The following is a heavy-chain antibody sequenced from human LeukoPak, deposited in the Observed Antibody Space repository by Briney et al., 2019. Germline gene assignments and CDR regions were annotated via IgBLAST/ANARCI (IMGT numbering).Heavy chain of an antibody. V-gene: IGHV4-34*01. D-gene: IGHD6-19*01. CDR3: ARGSSGWYSYFDY. CDR2: INHSGST. Sequence: KPSETLPLTCAVYGGSFSGYYWSWIRQPPGKGLEWIGEINHSGSTNYNPSLKSRVTISVDTSKNQFSLKLSSVTAADTAVYYCARGSSGWYSYFDYWGQGTLVTVSS. J-gene: IGHJ4*02. CDR1: GGSFSGYY.